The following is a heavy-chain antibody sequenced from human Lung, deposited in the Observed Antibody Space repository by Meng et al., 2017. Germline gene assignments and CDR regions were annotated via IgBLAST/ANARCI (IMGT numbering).Heavy chain of an antibody. CDR2: LGAHDGDT. Sequence: QGQPVQSGPEVKKPGASVKVSCKASDYTFTGYGVSWVRQAPGQGLEWMAWLGAHDGDTSHAPKFQGRVTVSADRPTATAYMELRSLRSDDTDVYYCARGTPGRSYSDYWGQGTLVTVSS. V-gene: IGHV1-18*01. D-gene: IGHD3-10*01. J-gene: IGHJ4*02. CDR1: DYTFTGYG. CDR3: ARGTPGRSYSDY.